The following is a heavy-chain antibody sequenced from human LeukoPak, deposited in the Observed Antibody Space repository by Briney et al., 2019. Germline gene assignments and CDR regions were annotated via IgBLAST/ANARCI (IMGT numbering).Heavy chain of an antibody. CDR3: ARPYYYDSSGFPTKNWFDP. Sequence: ASVKVSCKASGYTFTGYYMHWVRQAPGHGLEWMGWINPNSGGTNYAQKFQGRVTMTRDTSISTAYMELSRLRSDDTAVYYCARPYYYDSSGFPTKNWFDPWGQGTLVTVSS. J-gene: IGHJ5*02. V-gene: IGHV1-2*02. CDR2: INPNSGGT. D-gene: IGHD3-22*01. CDR1: GYTFTGYY.